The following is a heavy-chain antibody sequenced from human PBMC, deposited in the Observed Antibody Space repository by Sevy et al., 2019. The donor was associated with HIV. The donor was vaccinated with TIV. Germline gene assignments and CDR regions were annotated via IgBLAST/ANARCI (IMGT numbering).Heavy chain of an antibody. V-gene: IGHV3-74*01. CDR1: GFSFSSNW. CDR3: ASGGTLFRY. Sequence: GGSLRLSCAASGFSFSSNWMQWVRQAPGKGLVWVSRISSDGSSLSYADSVKGRFTISRDNAENTVYLQMNSLRAEDTAVYYCASGGTLFRYWGQGTLVTVSS. D-gene: IGHD1-1*01. J-gene: IGHJ4*02. CDR2: ISSDGSSL.